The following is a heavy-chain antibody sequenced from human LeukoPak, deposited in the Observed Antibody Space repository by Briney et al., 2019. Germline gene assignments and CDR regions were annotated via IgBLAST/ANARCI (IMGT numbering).Heavy chain of an antibody. CDR1: GFTLSNYG. CDR2: INSDGSST. V-gene: IGHV3-74*01. J-gene: IGHJ3*02. CDR3: ARETLINVDAFDI. D-gene: IGHD3-16*01. Sequence: PGGSLRLSCAASGFTLSNYGMHWVRQAPGKGLVWVSRINSDGSSTGYADSVKGRFTISRDNAKNTLYLQMNSLRGEDTAVYYCARETLINVDAFDIWGQGTMVTVSS.